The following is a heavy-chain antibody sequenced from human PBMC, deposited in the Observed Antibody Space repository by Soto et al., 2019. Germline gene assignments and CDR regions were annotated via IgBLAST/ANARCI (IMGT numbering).Heavy chain of an antibody. J-gene: IGHJ5*02. V-gene: IGHV4-39*01. CDR1: SGSIGSSSFY. D-gene: IGHD3-10*01. Sequence: AETLSNTCAVSSGSIGSSSFYWGWIRQTPRKGLEWIGTIYYSGSTSYNPSLKSRVTISVDTSKNQFSLKLSSVTAADTAVYYCARAGITMVRGVANWFDPWGQG. CDR2: IYYSGST. CDR3: ARAGITMVRGVANWFDP.